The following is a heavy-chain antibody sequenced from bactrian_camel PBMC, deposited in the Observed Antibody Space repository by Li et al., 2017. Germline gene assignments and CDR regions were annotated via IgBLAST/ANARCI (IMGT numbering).Heavy chain of an antibody. V-gene: IGHV3S60*01. CDR2: LKRASKK. Sequence: HVQLVESGGGSVQAGRSLRLSCGASGLKVDESEVSWYRQAPGHDCELVSTLKRASKKDYADSVKGRFTISRDNAKNAVFLQMNSLKIEDTALYYCARVVDMGLYSWGRGTQVTVS. D-gene: IGHD2*01. J-gene: IGHJ7*01. CDR1: GLKVDESE.